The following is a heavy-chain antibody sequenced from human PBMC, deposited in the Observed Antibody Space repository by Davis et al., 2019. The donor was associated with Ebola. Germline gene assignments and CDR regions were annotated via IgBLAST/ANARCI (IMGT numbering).Heavy chain of an antibody. D-gene: IGHD3-10*01. CDR2: ISGTRGST. V-gene: IGHV3-23*01. J-gene: IGHJ4*02. CDR1: GFTFSSYS. CDR3: AKEELKVFDY. Sequence: GESLKISCEASGFTFSSYSMSWVRQAPGKGLEWVSAISGTRGSTHYADSVKGRFTISRDNSKNTLILQMNSLRAEDTAIYYCAKEELKVFDYWGQGTLVTVSS.